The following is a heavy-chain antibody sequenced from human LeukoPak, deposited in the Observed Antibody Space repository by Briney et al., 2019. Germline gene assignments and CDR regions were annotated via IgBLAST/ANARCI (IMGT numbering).Heavy chain of an antibody. J-gene: IGHJ4*02. V-gene: IGHV3-73*01. CDR1: GFTFSGSA. D-gene: IGHD2-2*01. Sequence: PGGSLRLSCAASGFTFSGSAMHWVRQASGKGLEWVGRIRSKANNYATAYAAPVKGRFTISRDDSKNTAYLQMNSLKTEDTAVYYCTRLDEYCSSTSCFDFDSWGQGTLVTVSS. CDR3: TRLDEYCSSTSCFDFDS. CDR2: IRSKANNYAT.